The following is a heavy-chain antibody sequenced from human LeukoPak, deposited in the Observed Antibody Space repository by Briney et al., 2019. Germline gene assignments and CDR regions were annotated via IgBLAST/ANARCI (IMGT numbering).Heavy chain of an antibody. CDR1: GYNFISSG. CDR3: AKLATSDTGETY. J-gene: IGHJ4*02. CDR2: ISPYNGNT. Sequence: ASVKVSCKASGYNFISSGVTWVRQAPGQGLEWMGWISPYNGNTNFAQKLQGRVTMTRDTSTSTVYMELRSLRSEDTAIYYCAKLATSDTGETYWGQGTLVTVSS. D-gene: IGHD3-16*01. V-gene: IGHV1-18*04.